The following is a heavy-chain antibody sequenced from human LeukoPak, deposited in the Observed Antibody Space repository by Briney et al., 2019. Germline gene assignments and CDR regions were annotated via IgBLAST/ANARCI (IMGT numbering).Heavy chain of an antibody. V-gene: IGHV1-2*02. CDR1: GYTFTGYY. D-gene: IGHD5-12*01. Sequence: ASVKVSCKASGYTFTGYYMHWVRQAPGQGLEWMGWINPNSGGTNYAQKFQGRVTMTRDTSISTAYMELSRLRSDDTAVYHCARVAIVATIAIDYWGQGTLVTVSS. CDR2: INPNSGGT. CDR3: ARVAIVATIAIDY. J-gene: IGHJ4*02.